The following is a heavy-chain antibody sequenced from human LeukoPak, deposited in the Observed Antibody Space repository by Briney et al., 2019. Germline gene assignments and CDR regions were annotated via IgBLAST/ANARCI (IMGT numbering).Heavy chain of an antibody. CDR2: INTNTGNP. J-gene: IGHJ3*02. V-gene: IGHV7-4-1*02. CDR3: ARLQPPDIAAAGTAFDI. CDR1: GYTFTSYA. Sequence: ASVTVSCKASGYTFTSYAMNWVRQAPGQGLEWMGWINTNTGNPTYAQGFTGRFVFSLDTSVSTAYLQISSLKAEDTAVYYCARLQPPDIAAAGTAFDIWGQGTMVTVSS. D-gene: IGHD6-13*01.